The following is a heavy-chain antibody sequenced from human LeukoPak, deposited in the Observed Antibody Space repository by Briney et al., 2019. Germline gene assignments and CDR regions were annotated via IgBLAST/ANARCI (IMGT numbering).Heavy chain of an antibody. CDR2: IVPSGST. J-gene: IGHJ4*02. D-gene: IGHD5-18*01. CDR1: GASIRNYD. CDR3: ARVSGYSRNFDY. Sequence: SETLSLTCTVSGASIRNYDWSWIRQPAGKGLEWIGRIVPSGSTNYNPSLKSRVTMSVDTSKNQFSLKLSSVTAADTAVYYCARVSGYSRNFDYWGQGTRVTVSS. V-gene: IGHV4-4*07.